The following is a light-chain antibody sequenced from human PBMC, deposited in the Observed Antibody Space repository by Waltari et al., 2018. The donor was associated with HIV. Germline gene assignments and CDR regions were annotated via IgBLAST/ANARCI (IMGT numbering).Light chain of an antibody. J-gene: IGLJ1*01. V-gene: IGLV2-8*01. CDR3: ASYAGSTNV. CDR2: EVI. CDR1: SSDVGGYNY. Sequence: QSALTQPPSASGSPGQSVTISCTGTSSDVGGYNYVSWYQLHPGKAPKLRIYEVIKRPSGVPDRFSGSKSGNTASLTVSGLQSEDEADYFCASYAGSTNVFGTGTKVTVL.